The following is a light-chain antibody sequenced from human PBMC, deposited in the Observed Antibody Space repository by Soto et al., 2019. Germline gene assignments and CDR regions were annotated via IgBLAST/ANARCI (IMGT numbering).Light chain of an antibody. CDR3: HQYYNCPQLS. V-gene: IGKV3-20*01. CDR1: QSVSSSY. Sequence: IVLTPSPEPLSLSPGETATLSCRASQSVSSSYLAWYQQKPGQAPRLLLYGASSRATGIPARFSGSGSGTEFTLTISSRQSEDFAVYYCHQYYNCPQLSFCGGTNADIK. J-gene: IGKJ4*01. CDR2: GAS.